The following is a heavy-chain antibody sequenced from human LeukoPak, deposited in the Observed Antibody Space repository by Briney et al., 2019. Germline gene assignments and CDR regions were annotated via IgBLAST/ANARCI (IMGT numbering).Heavy chain of an antibody. V-gene: IGHV3-74*01. J-gene: IGHJ4*02. Sequence: GGSLRLSCAASGFMFSRYWMHWVRQAPGKGPVWVSHIKSDGSSTTYADSVKGRFTISRDNAKSTLYPQMNSLRVEDTAVYYCVRDSSSWYYDYWGQGTLVTVSS. CDR3: VRDSSSWYYDY. CDR1: GFMFSRYW. D-gene: IGHD6-13*01. CDR2: IKSDGSST.